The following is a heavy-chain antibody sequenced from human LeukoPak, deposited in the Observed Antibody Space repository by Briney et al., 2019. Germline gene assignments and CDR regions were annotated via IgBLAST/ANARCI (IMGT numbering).Heavy chain of an antibody. CDR1: GYTFVGYY. CDR2: IDPYTGNT. D-gene: IGHD5-12*01. J-gene: IGHJ4*02. Sequence: GASVKVSCKASGYTFVGYYLHWVRQAPGQGLEWMAWIDPYTGNTHYAQKFQGRITVTRDTSVSTTYMELSWLTSDDTARYYCAREYSASEHWGQGTLATVSS. V-gene: IGHV1-2*02. CDR3: AREYSASEH.